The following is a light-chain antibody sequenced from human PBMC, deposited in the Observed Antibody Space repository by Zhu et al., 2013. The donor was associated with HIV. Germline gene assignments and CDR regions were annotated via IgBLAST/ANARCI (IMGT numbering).Light chain of an antibody. V-gene: IGKV3-20*01. CDR2: GVS. Sequence: EIVLTQSPGTLSLSPGEGATLSCRASQSVSSSHLAWYQQKPGQAPRLLIYGVSIRATGIPDRFSGSGSGTDFTLAISRLEPEDFAVYYCQQYGSSPFGFGGGTKVEIK. CDR3: QQYGSSPFG. CDR1: QSVSSSH. J-gene: IGKJ4*01.